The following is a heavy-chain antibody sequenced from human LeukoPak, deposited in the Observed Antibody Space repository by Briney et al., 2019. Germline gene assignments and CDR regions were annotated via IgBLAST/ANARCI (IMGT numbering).Heavy chain of an antibody. J-gene: IGHJ4*02. CDR3: AREIGPRQLHLWGSAFDY. CDR1: GYTFTSYG. V-gene: IGHV1-8*02. CDR2: MNPNSGNT. D-gene: IGHD5-18*01. Sequence: ASVKVSCKASGYTFTSYGISWVRQATGQGLEWMGWMNPNSGNTGYAQKFQGRLTMTRDTSTTTVYMELSSLRSEDTAMYYCAREIGPRQLHLWGSAFDYWGQGTLVTVSS.